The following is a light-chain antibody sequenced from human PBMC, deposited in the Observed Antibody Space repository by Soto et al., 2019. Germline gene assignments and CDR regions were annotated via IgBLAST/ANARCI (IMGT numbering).Light chain of an antibody. CDR3: QPYNSYWT. V-gene: IGKV1-39*01. Sequence: DIQMTQSPSSLSASLGERATLTCRASQSISNHLNWYQQKPGTAPKLLIFAASSLQSGVPSRFSGGTSGPEFTLTISSLHPDDVASYYRQPYNSYWTFGQGTTLDI. CDR2: AAS. J-gene: IGKJ1*01. CDR1: QSISNH.